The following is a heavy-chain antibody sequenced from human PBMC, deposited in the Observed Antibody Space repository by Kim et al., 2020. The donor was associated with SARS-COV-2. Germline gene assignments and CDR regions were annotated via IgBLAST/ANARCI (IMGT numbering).Heavy chain of an antibody. Sequence: STGYGDSLTGRFTVSRDNAKNSLFLQMNSPRAEDTALYHCVRGYAGGPFDLWGQGTLVTVSS. V-gene: IGHV3-20*01. D-gene: IGHD3-16*01. CDR3: VRGYAGGPFDL. J-gene: IGHJ4*02. CDR2: ST.